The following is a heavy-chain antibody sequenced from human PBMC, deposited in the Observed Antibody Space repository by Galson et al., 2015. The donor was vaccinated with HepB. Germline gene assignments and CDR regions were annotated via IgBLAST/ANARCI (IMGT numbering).Heavy chain of an antibody. CDR2: IYWDDDK. Sequence: PALVKPTQTLTLTCTFSGFSLSTSGVGVGWIRQPPGKALEWLALIYWDDDKRYSPSLKSRLTITKDTSKNQVVLTMTNMHPVDTATYYCAHLTTGAHYFDYWGQGTLVTVSS. D-gene: IGHD4-17*01. CDR1: GFSLSTSGVG. V-gene: IGHV2-5*02. J-gene: IGHJ4*02. CDR3: AHLTTGAHYFDY.